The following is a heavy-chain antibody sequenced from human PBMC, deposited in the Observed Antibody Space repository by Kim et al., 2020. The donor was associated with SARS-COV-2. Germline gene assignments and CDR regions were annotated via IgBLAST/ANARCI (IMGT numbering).Heavy chain of an antibody. J-gene: IGHJ6*02. D-gene: IGHD3-10*01. V-gene: IGHV1-69*13. CDR2: IIPIFGTA. Sequence: SVKVSCKASGGTFSNFVISWVRQAPGQGLEWMGGIIPIFGTADYPQRFQDRVTITADESTTTAYMELRSLRSEDTAVYYCARGPYGSETSLYLVCGMDVWGQGTTVTGSS. CDR3: ARGPYGSETSLYLVCGMDV. CDR1: GGTFSNFV.